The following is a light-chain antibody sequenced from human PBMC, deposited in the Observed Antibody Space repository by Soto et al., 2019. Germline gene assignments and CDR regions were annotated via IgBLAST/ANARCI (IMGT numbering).Light chain of an antibody. J-gene: IGKJ1*01. Sequence: ATGIPDRFSGSGSVTDFTLTISRLEPEDVAMYYCQQYRRTFGQGTQVDI. V-gene: IGKV3-20*01. CDR3: QQYRRT.